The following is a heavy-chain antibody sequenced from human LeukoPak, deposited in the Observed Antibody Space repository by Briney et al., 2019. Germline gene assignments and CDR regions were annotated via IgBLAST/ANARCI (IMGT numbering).Heavy chain of an antibody. CDR3: ARDSGIMITFGGVIVTYNWFDP. D-gene: IGHD3-16*02. CDR2: INPNSGGT. V-gene: IGHV1-2*02. J-gene: IGHJ5*02. Sequence: ASVKVSCKASGYTFTGYYMHWVRQAPGQGLEWMGWINPNSGGTNYAQKFQGRVTMTRDTSISTAYMELSRLRSDDTAVYYCARDSGIMITFGGVIVTYNWFDPWGQGALVTVSS. CDR1: GYTFTGYY.